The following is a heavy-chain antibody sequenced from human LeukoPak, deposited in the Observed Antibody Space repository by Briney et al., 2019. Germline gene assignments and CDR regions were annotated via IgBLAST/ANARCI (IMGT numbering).Heavy chain of an antibody. CDR3: AKEGRSLQTY. J-gene: IGHJ4*02. CDR2: IKQDGRER. CDR1: GFTFRSYW. Sequence: GGSLRLSCEASGFTFRSYWMNWARQAPGKALEWVANIKQDGRERYYVDSVKGRFTISRDNAKNSLYLQMNSLRVEDTAVYYCAKEGRSLQTYWGQGTLVAVSS. D-gene: IGHD5-24*01. V-gene: IGHV3-7*03.